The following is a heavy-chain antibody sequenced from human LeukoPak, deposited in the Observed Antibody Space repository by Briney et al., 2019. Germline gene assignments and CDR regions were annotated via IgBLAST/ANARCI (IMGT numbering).Heavy chain of an antibody. D-gene: IGHD1-1*01. Sequence: GGSLRLSCAASGFTLSSNYMSWVRQAPGKGLEWVSVIYSGGSTCYADSVKGRFTISRDNSKNTLYLQMNSLRAEDTAVYYCARGTTNAHDAFDIWGQGTMVTVSS. CDR3: ARGTTNAHDAFDI. J-gene: IGHJ3*02. V-gene: IGHV3-66*01. CDR2: IYSGGST. CDR1: GFTLSSNY.